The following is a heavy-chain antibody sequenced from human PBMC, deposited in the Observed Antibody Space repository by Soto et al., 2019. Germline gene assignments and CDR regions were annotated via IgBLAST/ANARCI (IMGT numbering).Heavy chain of an antibody. CDR3: ATESPRVVGATEHYYYYGMDV. CDR1: GFNFSNYA. V-gene: IGHV3-30*04. J-gene: IGHJ6*02. CDR2: ISYDGNNK. D-gene: IGHD1-26*01. Sequence: GGSLRLSCAASGFNFSNYAMHWVRQAPGKGLEWVAIISYDGNNKYNADSVKGRFTISRDNSKNTLYLQMNSLRAEDTAVYYCATESPRVVGATEHYYYYGMDVWGQGTTVTVSS.